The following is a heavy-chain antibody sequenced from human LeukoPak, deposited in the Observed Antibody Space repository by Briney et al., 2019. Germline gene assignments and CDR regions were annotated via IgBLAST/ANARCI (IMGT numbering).Heavy chain of an antibody. CDR3: ARRTGAAPGEFFLH. V-gene: IGHV3-53*01. CDR1: GFIVSDSY. CDR2: IYSSGST. J-gene: IGHJ1*01. D-gene: IGHD6-19*01. Sequence: SGGSLRLSCAGSGFIVSDSYTSWVRQGPGKGLEWVSAIYSSGSTDYADSVRGRFTIARDTSKNMVYLQMNSPTAEDTAIYYCARRTGAAPGEFFLHWGQGTLVTVSS.